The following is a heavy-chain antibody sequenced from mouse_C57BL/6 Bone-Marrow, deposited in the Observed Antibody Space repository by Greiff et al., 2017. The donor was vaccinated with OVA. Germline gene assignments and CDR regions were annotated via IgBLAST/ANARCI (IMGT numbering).Heavy chain of an antibody. CDR3: APTTVDYAMDY. V-gene: IGHV1-26*01. Sequence: VQLQQSGPELVKPGASVKISCKASGYTFTDYYMNWVKQSHGKSLEWIGDINPNNGGTSYNQKFKGKATLTVDKSSSTAYMELRSLTSEDSAVYYGAPTTVDYAMDYWGQGTSVTVAS. CDR1: GYTFTDYY. D-gene: IGHD1-1*01. CDR2: INPNNGGT. J-gene: IGHJ4*01.